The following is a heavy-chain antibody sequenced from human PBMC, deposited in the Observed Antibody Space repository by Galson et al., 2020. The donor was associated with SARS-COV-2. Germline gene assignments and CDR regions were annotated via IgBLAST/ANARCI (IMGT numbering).Heavy chain of an antibody. D-gene: IGHD4-4*01. CDR3: ARDSQGGNDYNYLLF. Sequence: ASVKVSCKASGYTFTSYYIHWVRQAPGQGLEWMGIINPSGGGTTYAHKFQGRVTMTRDTSTSTVYMELSSLRSEDTAVYYCARDSQGGNDYNYLLFWGQGTLVTVSS. CDR1: GYTFTSYY. J-gene: IGHJ4*02. V-gene: IGHV1-46*01. CDR2: INPSGGGT.